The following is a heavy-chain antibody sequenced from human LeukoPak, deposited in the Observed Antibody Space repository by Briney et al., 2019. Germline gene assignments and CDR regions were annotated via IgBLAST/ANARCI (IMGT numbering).Heavy chain of an antibody. Sequence: ASVNVSCKASVYRFICYYMQWVRQAPGQGREWRGWINPNSGGTNYAQECQGRVTITRDTSISTAYMELSRMRSDDTAVYSCARVLGLNLYSGSYDYWGPGTLVTVSS. CDR3: ARVLGLNLYSGSYDY. CDR2: INPNSGGT. J-gene: IGHJ4*02. V-gene: IGHV1-2*02. CDR1: VYRFICYY. D-gene: IGHD1-26*01.